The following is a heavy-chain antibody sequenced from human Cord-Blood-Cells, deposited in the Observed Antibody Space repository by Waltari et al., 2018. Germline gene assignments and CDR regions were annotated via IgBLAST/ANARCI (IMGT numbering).Heavy chain of an antibody. V-gene: IGHV2-5*02. CDR3: AHRQDCGDDCYSDAFDI. CDR1: GFPLSTSGVG. Sequence: QITLKESGPTLVKLTQTLTLTCTFSGFPLSTSGVGVGWIRQPPGKALEWLAPIYWDDAKRYSPSLKSRLTITKDTSKNQVVLTMTNMDPVDTATYYCAHRQDCGDDCYSDAFDIWGQGTMVTVSS. D-gene: IGHD2-21*01. CDR2: IYWDDAK. J-gene: IGHJ3*02.